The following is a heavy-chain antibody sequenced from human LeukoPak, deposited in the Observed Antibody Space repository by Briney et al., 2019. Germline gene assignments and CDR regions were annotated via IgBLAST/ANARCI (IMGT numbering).Heavy chain of an antibody. Sequence: ASVKVSCKASGYTLTGYYMHWVRQAPGQGLEWMGWINPNSGGTNYAQKFQGRVTMTRDTSISTAYMELSRLRSDDTAVYYCAREWVVAATRHDWFDPWGQGTLVTISS. J-gene: IGHJ5*02. D-gene: IGHD2-15*01. CDR2: INPNSGGT. CDR1: GYTLTGYY. V-gene: IGHV1-2*02. CDR3: AREWVVAATRHDWFDP.